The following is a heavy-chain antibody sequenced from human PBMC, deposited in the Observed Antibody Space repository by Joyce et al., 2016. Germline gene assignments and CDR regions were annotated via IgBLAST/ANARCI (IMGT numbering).Heavy chain of an antibody. V-gene: IGHV3-30*18. D-gene: IGHD6-19*01. J-gene: IGHJ4*02. CDR3: AKDRWSGAGTYFDH. CDR1: GFTFSSHG. Sequence: QMQLVESGGGVVQPGRSLRLSCTTSGFTFSSHGMHWVRQAPGKGVGWVAVTSYEGDITHYTDSMKGRVAISRDNSKNTLYLQMNGLRSDDTAVYFCAKDRWSGAGTYFDHWGQGTLVIVSS. CDR2: TSYEGDIT.